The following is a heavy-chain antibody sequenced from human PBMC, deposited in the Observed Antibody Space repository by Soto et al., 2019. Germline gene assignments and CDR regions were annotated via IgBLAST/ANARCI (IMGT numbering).Heavy chain of an antibody. CDR1: GFTFSSYG. CDR2: IWYDGSNK. D-gene: IGHD2-15*01. Sequence: PGGSLRLSCAASGFTFSSYGMHWVRQAPGKGLEWVAVIWYDGSNKYYADSVKGRFTISRDNSKNTLYLQMNSLRAEDTAVYYCASDRGYCSGGSCPPLYYFDYCCQGTLVSVSS. V-gene: IGHV3-33*01. J-gene: IGHJ4*02. CDR3: ASDRGYCSGGSCPPLYYFDY.